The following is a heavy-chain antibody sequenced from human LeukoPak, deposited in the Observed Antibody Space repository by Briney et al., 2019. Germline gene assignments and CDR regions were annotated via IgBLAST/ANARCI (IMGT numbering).Heavy chain of an antibody. CDR2: INSSGGST. Sequence: ASVKVSCKASGYIFTSYNMYWVRQAPGQGLEWMGIINSSGGSTSYAQKFQGRVTMTRDMSTSTVYMELSSLRSEDTAVYYCARVGATVGYWGQGTLVTVSS. V-gene: IGHV1-46*01. CDR3: ARVGATVGY. CDR1: GYIFTSYN. D-gene: IGHD1-26*01. J-gene: IGHJ4*02.